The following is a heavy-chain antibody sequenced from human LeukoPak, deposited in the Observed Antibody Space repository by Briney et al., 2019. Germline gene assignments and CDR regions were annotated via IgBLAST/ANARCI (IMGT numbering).Heavy chain of an antibody. CDR1: GFTFDDYA. Sequence: PGGSLRLSCAASGFTFDDYAMHWVRQAPGKGLEWVSLISGDGGSTYYADSMKGRFTISRDNSKNSLYLQMNSLRTEDTALYYCAKDIVDTAMGRGGNWFDPWGQGTLVTVSS. CDR3: AKDIVDTAMGRGGNWFDP. V-gene: IGHV3-43*02. J-gene: IGHJ5*02. D-gene: IGHD5-18*01. CDR2: ISGDGGST.